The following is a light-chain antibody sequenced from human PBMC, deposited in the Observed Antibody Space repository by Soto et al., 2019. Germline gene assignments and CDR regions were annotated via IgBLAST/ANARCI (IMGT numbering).Light chain of an antibody. CDR1: SSNIGSNT. CDR2: SNN. V-gene: IGLV1-44*01. CDR3: AAWDDSLNGRV. J-gene: IGLJ3*02. Sequence: QSVLTQPPSASGTPGQRVTISCSGGSSNIGSNTVNWFQQLSGTAPKLLLYSNNQRPSGVPDRFSVSKSGTSASLAISGLQSEDEADYYCAAWDDSLNGRVFGGGTKVTVL.